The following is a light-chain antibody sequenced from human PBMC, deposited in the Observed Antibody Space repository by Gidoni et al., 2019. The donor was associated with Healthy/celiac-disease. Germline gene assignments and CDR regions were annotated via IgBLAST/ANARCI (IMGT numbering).Light chain of an antibody. V-gene: IGKV1-33*01. Sequence: LHMTQSPSSLSASVGDRVTITCQASQDISNYLNWYQQKPGKAPKLLIYDASNLERGVPSRFSGSGSGADFTFTISSLQPEDIATYYCQQYDNHPLTFGGGTKVEIK. CDR3: QQYDNHPLT. CDR2: DAS. J-gene: IGKJ4*01. CDR1: QDISNY.